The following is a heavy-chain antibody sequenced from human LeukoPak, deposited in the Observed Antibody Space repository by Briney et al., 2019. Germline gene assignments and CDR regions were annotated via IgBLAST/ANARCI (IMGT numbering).Heavy chain of an antibody. V-gene: IGHV3-23*01. D-gene: IGHD3-9*01. CDR3: AKDQEYFDWLGDYFDY. CDR2: ISGSGDST. CDR1: GFTFSSYA. Sequence: GGSLRLSCAASGFTFSSYAMSWVRQAPGKGLEWVSVISGSGDSTHHADSAKGRFTISRDNSKNTLYLQMNSLRAEDTAVYYCAKDQEYFDWLGDYFDYWGRGTLVTVSS. J-gene: IGHJ4*02.